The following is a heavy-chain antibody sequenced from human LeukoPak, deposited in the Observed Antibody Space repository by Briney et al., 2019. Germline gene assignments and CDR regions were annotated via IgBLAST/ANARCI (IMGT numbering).Heavy chain of an antibody. Sequence: GGSLRLSCAASGFSFSTYSMNWVRQTPGKGLDWVSYISRSSTTIYYADSVRGRFTISRDYAKNSLFLQMNSLRDEDTAVYYCARGARYGDYEAVDYWGQGTLVTVSS. V-gene: IGHV3-48*02. D-gene: IGHD4-17*01. J-gene: IGHJ4*02. CDR2: ISRSSTTI. CDR3: ARGARYGDYEAVDY. CDR1: GFSFSTYS.